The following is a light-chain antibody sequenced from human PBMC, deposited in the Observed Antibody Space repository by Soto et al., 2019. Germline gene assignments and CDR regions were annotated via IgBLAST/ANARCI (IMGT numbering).Light chain of an antibody. J-gene: IGKJ4*01. CDR3: HQYAYSPLT. Sequence: EVVLTQSPGTLSLSPGERATLSCRASQSVAKNYLAWYQQKPGQTPRLLIYDVSNRATGIPDRFNGSGSGTDFTLTISRLEPEDFAVFYCHQYAYSPLTFGGGTKVEIK. V-gene: IGKV3-20*01. CDR1: QSVAKNY. CDR2: DVS.